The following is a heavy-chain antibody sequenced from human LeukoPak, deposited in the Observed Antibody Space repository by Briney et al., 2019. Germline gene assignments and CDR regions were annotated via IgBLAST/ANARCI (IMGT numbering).Heavy chain of an antibody. J-gene: IGHJ5*02. Sequence: PSETLSLTCAVYGASFRAYYWSWIRRAPGKGLEWIGEINDSGHARYNAPLKSRVTMSVDTSKNQFSLKLKSVTAADTAVYYCARSRSAAAGKPITLLDPWGQGTLVTVSS. V-gene: IGHV4-34*01. CDR2: INDSGHA. CDR3: ARSRSAAAGKPITLLDP. D-gene: IGHD6-13*01. CDR1: GASFRAYY.